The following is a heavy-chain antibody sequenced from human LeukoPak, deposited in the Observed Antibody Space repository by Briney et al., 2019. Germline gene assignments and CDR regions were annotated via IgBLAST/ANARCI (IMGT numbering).Heavy chain of an antibody. D-gene: IGHD3-22*01. J-gene: IGHJ4*02. CDR1: GFTFSSYA. Sequence: GGSLRLSCAASGFTFSSYAMSWVRQAPGKGLEWVALISYDGSNKYSADSVKGRFTISRDNSKNTLYLQMNSLRAEDTAVYYCARGDSSGYLDYWGQGTLVTVSS. CDR3: ARGDSSGYLDY. CDR2: ISYDGSNK. V-gene: IGHV3-30*03.